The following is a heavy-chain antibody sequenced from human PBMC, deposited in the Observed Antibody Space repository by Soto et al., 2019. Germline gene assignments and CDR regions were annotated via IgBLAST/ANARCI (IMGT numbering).Heavy chain of an antibody. D-gene: IGHD3-22*01. V-gene: IGHV4-39*01. CDR1: GDSISSSTCY. Sequence: TSETLSLTCTVSGDSISSSTCYWGWIRQPPGKGLEWIGSMFYSGNTYYNPSLKSRVTLSIDTSKNQFSLKLNSVTAADTSVYYCVSPEGYYDSSGYTLDYWGQGTLVTVSS. J-gene: IGHJ4*02. CDR2: MFYSGNT. CDR3: VSPEGYYDSSGYTLDY.